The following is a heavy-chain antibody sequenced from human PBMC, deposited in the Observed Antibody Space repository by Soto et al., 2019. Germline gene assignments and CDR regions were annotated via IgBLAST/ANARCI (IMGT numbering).Heavy chain of an antibody. D-gene: IGHD1-26*01. J-gene: IGHJ4*02. CDR2: MFYSGTT. Sequence: SETLSLTCTVSGVSINSRGYYWGWIRQPPGKGLEWIESMFYSGTTYYNPSLKSRITIAVDSSKNQFSLSLSSVTAADTAFYYCARKEDGYYRLFDYWGQGILVTVSS. CDR1: GVSINSRGYY. V-gene: IGHV4-39*01. CDR3: ARKEDGYYRLFDY.